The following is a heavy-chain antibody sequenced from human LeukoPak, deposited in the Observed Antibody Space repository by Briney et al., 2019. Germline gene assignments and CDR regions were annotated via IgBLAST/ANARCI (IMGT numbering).Heavy chain of an antibody. J-gene: IGHJ4*02. CDR1: GITLSNYG. CDR2: IRGSRGTT. CDR3: AKRGVVIRVILVGFHKEAYYFDS. Sequence: GGSLRLSCAVSGITLSNYGMSWVRHLPGKGLEWVAGIRGSRGTTNYADSVRGRFTISRDNSKNTLYLQMSSLRAEDTAVYFCAKRGVVIRVILVGFHKEAYYFDSWGQGALVTVSS. V-gene: IGHV3-23*01. D-gene: IGHD3-22*01.